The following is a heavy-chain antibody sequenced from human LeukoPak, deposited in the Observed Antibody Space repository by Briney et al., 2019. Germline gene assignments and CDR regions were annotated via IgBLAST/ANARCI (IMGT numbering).Heavy chain of an antibody. CDR1: CGSISSYY. V-gene: IGHV4-4*07. D-gene: IGHD1-26*01. CDR2: IYTSGST. Sequence: PSETLSLTCTVSCGSISSYYWSWIRQPAGKGLEWIGRIYTSGSTNYNPSLKSRVTMSVDTSKNQFSLKLSSVTAADTAVYYCARDPLRSGSPGSLDYWGQGTLVTVSS. CDR3: ARDPLRSGSPGSLDY. J-gene: IGHJ4*02.